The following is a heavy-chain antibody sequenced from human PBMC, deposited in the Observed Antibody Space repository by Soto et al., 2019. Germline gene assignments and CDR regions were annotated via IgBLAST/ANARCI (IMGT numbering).Heavy chain of an antibody. Sequence: GGSLRLSCAASGFTFSSYAMHWVRQAPGKGLEWVAVISYDGSNKYYADSVKGRFTISRDNSKNTLYLQMNSLRAEDTAVYYCARDPPSTYSSSWYYFDYWGQGTLVTVSS. CDR1: GFTFSSYA. D-gene: IGHD6-13*01. CDR3: ARDPPSTYSSSWYYFDY. V-gene: IGHV3-30-3*01. J-gene: IGHJ4*02. CDR2: ISYDGSNK.